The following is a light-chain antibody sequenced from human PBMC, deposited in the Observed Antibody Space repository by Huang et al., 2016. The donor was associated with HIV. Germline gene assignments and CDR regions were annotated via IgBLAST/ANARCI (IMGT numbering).Light chain of an antibody. CDR3: QQLNTYPIT. V-gene: IGKV1-9*01. CDR1: QGIRSH. Sequence: IQLTQSPSSLSASVGDRVTITCRASQGIRSHIAWYQLKPGKAPKLLIYGASTLRSGFPSRFIGSGSGTDFTLTISSLQPDDFASYYCQQLNTYPITFGQGTRLEIK. J-gene: IGKJ5*01. CDR2: GAS.